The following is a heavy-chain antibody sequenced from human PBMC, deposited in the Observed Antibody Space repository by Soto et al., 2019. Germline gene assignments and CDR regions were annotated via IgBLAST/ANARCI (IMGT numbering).Heavy chain of an antibody. D-gene: IGHD6-13*01. CDR2: IYYSGST. V-gene: IGHV4-31*03. J-gene: IGHJ6*02. CDR3: ARESGGYGDYYCGMDV. Sequence: QVQLQESGPGLVKPSQTLSLTCTVSGGSISSGGYYWSWIRQHPGKGLEWIGYIYYSGSTYYNPSLKSRVTISVDTSKNQFSLKLSSVTAADTAVYYCARESGGYGDYYCGMDVWGQGTTVTVSS. CDR1: GGSISSGGYY.